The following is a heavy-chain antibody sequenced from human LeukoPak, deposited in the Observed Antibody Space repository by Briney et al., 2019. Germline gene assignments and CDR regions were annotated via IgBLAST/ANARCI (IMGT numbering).Heavy chain of an antibody. Sequence: GGSLRLSCAASGLTFSSYAMSWVRQALGKGLEWVPAISGSGGSTYYADSVKGRFTISRDNSKNTLYLQMNSLRAEDTAVYYCAPRPPAYGGLDWFDPWGQGTLVTVSS. D-gene: IGHD4-23*01. V-gene: IGHV3-23*01. CDR2: ISGSGGST. CDR3: APRPPAYGGLDWFDP. CDR1: GLTFSSYA. J-gene: IGHJ5*02.